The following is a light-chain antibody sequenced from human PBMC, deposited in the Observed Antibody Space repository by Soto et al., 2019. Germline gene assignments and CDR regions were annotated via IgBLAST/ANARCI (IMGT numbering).Light chain of an antibody. J-gene: IGKJ2*01. V-gene: IGKV3-20*01. Sequence: EIVLTQSPGTLSLSPGERAALSCRASQSVVNNNLAWYQQKPGQAPRLLIYVAFSRAAGIPDRFGGSGSGTAFTLTISRLEPEDFAVYYCQHHGSPYTFAQGTNLEIK. CDR1: QSVVNNN. CDR3: QHHGSPYT. CDR2: VAF.